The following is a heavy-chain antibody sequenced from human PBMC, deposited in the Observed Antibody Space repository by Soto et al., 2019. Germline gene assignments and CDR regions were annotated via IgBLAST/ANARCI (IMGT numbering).Heavy chain of an antibody. J-gene: IGHJ5*02. D-gene: IGHD3-3*01. CDR3: ARHSGYDFWSGCLNP. CDR1: GGSISSYY. V-gene: IGHV4-59*01. Sequence: TSETLSLTCTVSGGSISSYYWSWIRQPPGKGLEWIGYIYYTVNTNYNPSLKSRVTISVDTSKNKFSLKLSSVTAADTAAYYCARHSGYDFWSGCLNPRGQGTLVTVSS. CDR2: IYYTVNT.